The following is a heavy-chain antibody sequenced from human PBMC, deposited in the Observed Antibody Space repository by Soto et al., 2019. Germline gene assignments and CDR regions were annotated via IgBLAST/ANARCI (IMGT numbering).Heavy chain of an antibody. CDR3: FAAAVGTSRWFDP. CDR2: IDPNGNEK. Sequence: EVQLVESGGDLVQPGGSLRLSCAASGFSLSNYWLNWVRQVPGKGLEWVANIDPNGNEKKYVDSVKGRFTISRDNAKNSLYVQMNSLRVEDTAVYYCFAAAVGTSRWFDPWGQGTLVTVSS. J-gene: IGHJ5*02. V-gene: IGHV3-7*02. CDR1: GFSLSNYW. D-gene: IGHD6-13*01.